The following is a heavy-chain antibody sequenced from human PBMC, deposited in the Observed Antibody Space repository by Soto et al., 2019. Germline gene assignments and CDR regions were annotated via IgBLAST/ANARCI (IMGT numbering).Heavy chain of an antibody. J-gene: IGHJ4*02. V-gene: IGHV3-30*18. CDR1: GFTFRSHG. D-gene: IGHD3-3*01. Sequence: QVQLVESGGGVVPPGTSLRLSCAASGFTFRSHGMHWVRQVPGKGLEWVAAISNDGRSKYYADSVKGRFSISRDNSENTMYLQMNSLRVEDTAMYYCAKQYEFGGLEDYWGQGTLVTVSS. CDR3: AKQYEFGGLEDY. CDR2: ISNDGRSK.